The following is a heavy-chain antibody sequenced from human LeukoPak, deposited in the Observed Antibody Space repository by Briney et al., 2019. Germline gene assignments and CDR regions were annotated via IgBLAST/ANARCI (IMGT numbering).Heavy chain of an antibody. Sequence: GASVKVSCKASGGTFSSYAISWVRQAPGQGLEWMGGIIPIFGTAYYAQKFQGRVTITTDESTSTAYMELSSLRSEDTAVYYCARGIVVVPAAIPSRAAFDIWGQGTMVTVSS. D-gene: IGHD2-2*01. V-gene: IGHV1-69*05. CDR2: IIPIFGTA. J-gene: IGHJ3*02. CDR3: ARGIVVVPAAIPSRAAFDI. CDR1: GGTFSSYA.